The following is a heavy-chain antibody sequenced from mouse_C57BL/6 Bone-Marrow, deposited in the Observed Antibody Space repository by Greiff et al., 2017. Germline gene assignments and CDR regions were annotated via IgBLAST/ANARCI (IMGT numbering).Heavy chain of an antibody. Sequence: QVQLKQPGAELVKPGASVKLSCKASGYTFTSYWMHWVKQRPGRGLEWIGRIDPNSGGTKYNEKFKSKATLTVDKPSSTAYMQLSSLTSEDSAVYYCARLDYYGSSPWYFDVWGTGTTVTVSS. CDR1: GYTFTSYW. J-gene: IGHJ1*03. CDR3: ARLDYYGSSPWYFDV. V-gene: IGHV1-72*01. CDR2: IDPNSGGT. D-gene: IGHD1-1*01.